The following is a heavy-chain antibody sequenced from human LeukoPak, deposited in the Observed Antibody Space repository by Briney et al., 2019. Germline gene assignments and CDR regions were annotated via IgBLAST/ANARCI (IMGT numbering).Heavy chain of an antibody. CDR2: IYYSGST. J-gene: IGHJ4*02. CDR3: ARRLSIDYGDPLDY. V-gene: IGHV4-39*01. D-gene: IGHD4-17*01. Sequence: SETLSLTCTVSGGSISSSSYYWGWIRQPPGKGLEWIGSIYYSGSTYYNPSLKSRVTLSVDTSKNQFSLKLSSVTAADTAVYYCARRLSIDYGDPLDYWGQGTLVTVSS. CDR1: GGSISSSSYY.